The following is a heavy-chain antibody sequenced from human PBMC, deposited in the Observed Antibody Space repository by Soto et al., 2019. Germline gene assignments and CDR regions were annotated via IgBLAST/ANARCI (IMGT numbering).Heavy chain of an antibody. CDR2: ISAYNGNT. J-gene: IGHJ4*02. CDR3: ARPARDGYNSITRGFDY. CDR1: GYTFTSYG. V-gene: IGHV1-18*01. D-gene: IGHD5-12*01. Sequence: QVQLVQSGAEVKKPGASVKVSCKASGYTFTSYGISWVRQAPGQGLEWMGWISAYNGNTNYAQKLQGRVTMTTDTSXSRXYMELRSLRSDDTAVYYCARPARDGYNSITRGFDYWGQGTLVTVSS.